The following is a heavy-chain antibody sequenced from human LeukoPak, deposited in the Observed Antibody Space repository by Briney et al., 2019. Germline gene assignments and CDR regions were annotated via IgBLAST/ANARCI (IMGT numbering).Heavy chain of an antibody. V-gene: IGHV3-7*03. CDR1: GFNFSSYW. D-gene: IGHD4-23*01. CDR3: ARTSSDGGVDY. J-gene: IGHJ4*02. Sequence: GALRLSCAASGFNFSSYWMNWVRQAPGKGLEWVANIKQNGGEKYYVDSVKGRFTISRDDSKNSLYLQMNSLKTEDTAVYYCARTSSDGGVDYWGQGTLVTVSS. CDR2: IKQNGGEK.